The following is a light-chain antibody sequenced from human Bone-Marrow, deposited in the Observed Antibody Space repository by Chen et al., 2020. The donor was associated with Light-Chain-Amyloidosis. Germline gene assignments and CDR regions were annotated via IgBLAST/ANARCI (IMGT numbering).Light chain of an antibody. CDR1: SSNIGADYD. J-gene: IGLJ3*02. V-gene: IGLV1-40*01. Sequence: QSVLTQPPSVSGAPGQRVIISCPGSSSNIGADYDVHWYHQLPGTAPKLLIYANNNRPSGVPDRFSGSKSGTSASLAITGLQAEDEADYSCQSYDNTVNGARGVFGGGTKLTVL. CDR3: QSYDNTVNGARGV. CDR2: ANN.